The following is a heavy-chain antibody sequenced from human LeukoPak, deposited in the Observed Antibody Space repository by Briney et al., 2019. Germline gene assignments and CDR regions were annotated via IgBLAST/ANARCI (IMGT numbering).Heavy chain of an antibody. CDR1: GFTFSSYS. CDR2: IKQDGSEK. D-gene: IGHD2-2*01. J-gene: IGHJ6*02. CDR3: ARGKVPAAKDYYGMDV. Sequence: PGGSLKLSCAASGFTFSSYSMNWVRQAPGKGLEWVANIKQDGSEKYYVDSVKGRFTISRDNAKNSLYLQMNSLRAEDTAVYYCARGKVPAAKDYYGMDVWGQGTTVTVSS. V-gene: IGHV3-7*01.